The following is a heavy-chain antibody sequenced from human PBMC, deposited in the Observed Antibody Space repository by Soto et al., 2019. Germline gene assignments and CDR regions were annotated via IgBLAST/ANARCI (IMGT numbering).Heavy chain of an antibody. CDR2: MSYDGSNE. V-gene: IGHV3-30*18. CDR1: GFTFSHYA. D-gene: IGHD1-26*01. J-gene: IGHJ4*02. CDR3: AKDGSHNFDY. Sequence: QVQLVESGGGVVQPGRSLRLSCAAYGFTFSHYAMHWVRQAPGKGLEWVALMSYDGSNEYYADSVKGRFTISRDNSKNTLYPQMNSLRAEDTAVYYCAKDGSHNFDYWGQGTLVTVSS.